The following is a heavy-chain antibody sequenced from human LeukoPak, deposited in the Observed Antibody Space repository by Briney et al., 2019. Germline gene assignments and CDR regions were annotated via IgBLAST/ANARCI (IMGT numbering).Heavy chain of an antibody. CDR1: GGTFSSYA. V-gene: IGHV1-69*06. CDR3: ARDHGTYYYVEGHDY. D-gene: IGHD3-10*02. J-gene: IGHJ4*02. Sequence: GASVKVSCKASGGTFSSYAISWVRQAPGQGLEWMGGIIPIFGTANYAQKFQGRVTITADKSTSTAYMELSSLRSEDTAVYYCARDHGTYYYVEGHDYWGQGTLVTVSS. CDR2: IIPIFGTA.